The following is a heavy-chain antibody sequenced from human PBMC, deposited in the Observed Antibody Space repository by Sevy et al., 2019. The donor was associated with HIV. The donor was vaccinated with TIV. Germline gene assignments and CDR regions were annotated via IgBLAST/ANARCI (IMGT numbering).Heavy chain of an antibody. D-gene: IGHD3-22*01. J-gene: IGHJ6*02. V-gene: IGHV3-48*01. CDR1: GFTFSSYS. CDR3: ARDGAGLYYYHSSGPTGDYGMDV. Sequence: GGSLRLSCAASGFTFSSYSMNWVRQAPGKGLEWVSYISSSSSTIYYADSVKGRFTISRDNAKNSLYLQMNSLRAEDTAVYYCARDGAGLYYYHSSGPTGDYGMDVWGQGTTVTVSS. CDR2: ISSSSSTI.